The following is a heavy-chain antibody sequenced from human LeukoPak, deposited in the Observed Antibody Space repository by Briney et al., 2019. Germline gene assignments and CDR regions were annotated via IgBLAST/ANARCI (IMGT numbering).Heavy chain of an antibody. J-gene: IGHJ4*02. CDR2: ISGSGGST. CDR1: GFTFSSYA. CDR3: AKDRLWFGELLSVFDY. Sequence: GGSLRLSCAASGFTFSSYAMSWVRQAPGKGLEWVSAISGSGGSTYYADSVKGRFTISRDNSKNTLYLQMNSPRAEDTAVYYCAKDRLWFGELLSVFDYWGQGTLVTVSS. D-gene: IGHD3-10*01. V-gene: IGHV3-23*01.